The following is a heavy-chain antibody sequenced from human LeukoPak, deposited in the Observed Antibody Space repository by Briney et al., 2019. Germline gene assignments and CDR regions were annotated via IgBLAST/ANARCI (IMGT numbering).Heavy chain of an antibody. CDR3: ARARALDY. J-gene: IGHJ4*02. CDR2: INPNSGDT. V-gene: IGHV1-2*02. Sequence: ASVKVSCKASGYTFTGSYIYSVRQAPGQGLEWMGWINPNSGDTNYVQRFQGRVTMTRDTSINTAYMELSRLRSDDTAMYYCARARALDYWGQGTLVTVSS. CDR1: GYTFTGSY.